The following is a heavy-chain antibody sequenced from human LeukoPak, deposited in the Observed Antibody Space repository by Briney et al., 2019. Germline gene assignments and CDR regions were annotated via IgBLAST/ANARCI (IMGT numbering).Heavy chain of an antibody. Sequence: ASVKVSCKASGYTFTSYDINWVRQATGQGLEWMGWMNPNSGNTGYAQKFQGRVTMTRNTSISTAYMELSSLRSEDTAVYYCARVTSDYYDSSGYYLFDYWGQGTLVTVSS. J-gene: IGHJ4*02. V-gene: IGHV1-8*01. CDR2: MNPNSGNT. D-gene: IGHD3-22*01. CDR3: ARVTSDYYDSSGYYLFDY. CDR1: GYTFTSYD.